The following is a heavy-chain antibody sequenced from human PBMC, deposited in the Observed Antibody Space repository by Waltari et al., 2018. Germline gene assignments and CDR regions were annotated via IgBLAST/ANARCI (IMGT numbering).Heavy chain of an antibody. CDR3: ARFWLGSGSYYSGFDY. Sequence: QVQLVQSGAEVKKPGASVKVSCKASGYTFTGYYMHWVLQAPGQGPEWMGWINPNRGGTNYAQKFQGTVTMTRDTSISRASLELSRLRCNGPAVYYCARFWLGSGSYYSGFDYRGQGTLVTVSS. CDR1: GYTFTGYY. V-gene: IGHV1-2*02. J-gene: IGHJ4*02. CDR2: INPNRGGT. D-gene: IGHD3-10*01.